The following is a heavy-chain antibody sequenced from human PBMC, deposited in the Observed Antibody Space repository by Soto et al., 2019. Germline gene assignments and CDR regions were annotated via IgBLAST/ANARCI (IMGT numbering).Heavy chain of an antibody. V-gene: IGHV3-23*01. J-gene: IGHJ6*02. D-gene: IGHD3-10*01. CDR1: GLNFSSFF. CDR2: IDTSGGVT. CDR3: TTDPWGKLNLYGSGTSLNYPMDV. Sequence: GGSMRLSCTAAGLNFSSFFMNWVRQDTGKGPEWVSGIDTSGGVTKYADSVKGRFTISRDNSKNTLFLQMNSLKTEDTGVYHCTTDPWGKLNLYGSGTSLNYPMDVWGQGTTVTVSS.